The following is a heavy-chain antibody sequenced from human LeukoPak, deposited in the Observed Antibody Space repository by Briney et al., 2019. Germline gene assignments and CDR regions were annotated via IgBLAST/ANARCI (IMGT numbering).Heavy chain of an antibody. Sequence: GGSLKLSCAASGFTFSDYYMSWIRQAPGKGLEWVSYISSSGSTIYYADSVKGRFTISRDNAKNSLYLQMNSLRAEDTAVYYCARYPIVGATYFDYWGQGTLVTVSS. J-gene: IGHJ4*02. CDR3: ARYPIVGATYFDY. CDR1: GFTFSDYY. V-gene: IGHV3-11*04. CDR2: ISSSGSTI. D-gene: IGHD1-26*01.